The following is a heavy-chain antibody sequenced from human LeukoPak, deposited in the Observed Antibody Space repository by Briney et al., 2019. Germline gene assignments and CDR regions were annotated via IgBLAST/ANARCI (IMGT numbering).Heavy chain of an antibody. CDR3: ARGGQQQLGESGWFDP. V-gene: IGHV4-39*07. D-gene: IGHD6-13*01. J-gene: IGHJ5*02. Sequence: PSETLSLTCTVSDGSISSSSYYWGWIRQPPGKGLEWIGEINHSGSTNYNPSLKSRVTISVDMSKNQFSLKLSSVTAADTAVYYCARGGQQQLGESGWFDPWGQGTLVTVSS. CDR2: INHSGST. CDR1: DGSISSSSYY.